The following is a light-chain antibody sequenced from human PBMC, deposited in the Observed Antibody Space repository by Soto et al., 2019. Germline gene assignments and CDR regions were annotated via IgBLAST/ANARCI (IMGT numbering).Light chain of an antibody. CDR1: SSDIGGYKS. Sequence: QSVLTQPASVSGSPGQSITISCTGTSSDIGGYKSVSWYQQHPGKAPKLMIYEVSNRPSGVSNRFSGSKSGNTASLTISGLQAEDEADYYCSSYINSITFVVFGGGTKLTVL. V-gene: IGLV2-14*01. CDR3: SSYINSITFVV. J-gene: IGLJ2*01. CDR2: EVS.